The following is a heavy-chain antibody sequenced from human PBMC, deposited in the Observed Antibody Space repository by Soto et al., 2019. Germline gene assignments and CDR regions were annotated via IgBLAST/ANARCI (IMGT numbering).Heavy chain of an antibody. Sequence: GASRRLSCATSGFSFISYWMSWVRQAPGKGLEWVANIKQDGSEKYYVDSVKGRFTISRDNAKNSLYLQMNSLRAEDTAVYYCARHDNGGGYYYYYMDVWGKGT. CDR2: IKQDGSEK. CDR3: ARHDNGGGYYYYYMDV. V-gene: IGHV3-7*01. D-gene: IGHD2-8*01. J-gene: IGHJ6*03. CDR1: GFSFISYW.